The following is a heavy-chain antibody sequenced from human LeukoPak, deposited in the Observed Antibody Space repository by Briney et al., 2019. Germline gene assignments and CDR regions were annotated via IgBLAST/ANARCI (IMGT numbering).Heavy chain of an antibody. CDR1: GGSFSGYY. Sequence: SETLSLTCAVYGGSFSGYYWSWIRQPPGKGLEWIGEINHSGSTNYNPSLKSRVTISVDTSKNQFSLRLSSVTAADTAVYYCARHLSIRSSFLGWGQGTLVTVSS. D-gene: IGHD6-6*01. J-gene: IGHJ4*02. CDR2: INHSGST. V-gene: IGHV4-34*01. CDR3: ARHLSIRSSFLG.